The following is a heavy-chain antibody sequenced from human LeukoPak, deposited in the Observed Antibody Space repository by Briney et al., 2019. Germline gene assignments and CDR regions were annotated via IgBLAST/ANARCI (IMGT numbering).Heavy chain of an antibody. Sequence: SETLSLTCTVSGGSISSSSYYWGWIRQPPGKGLEWIGSIYSSGSTYYNPSLKSRVTMSVDTSKNQFSLKLSSVTAADTAVYYCARQSGITMIVVIITDDAFDIWGQGTMVTVSS. D-gene: IGHD3-22*01. CDR3: ARQSGITMIVVIITDDAFDI. V-gene: IGHV4-39*07. CDR2: IYSSGST. J-gene: IGHJ3*02. CDR1: GGSISSSSYY.